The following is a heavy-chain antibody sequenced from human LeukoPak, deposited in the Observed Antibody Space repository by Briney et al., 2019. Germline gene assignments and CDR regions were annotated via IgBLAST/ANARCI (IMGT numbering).Heavy chain of an antibody. V-gene: IGHV3-48*03. Sequence: HPGGSLRLSCSASGFTFSSYEMNWVRQAPGKGLEWVSYISSSGGTIYYADSVKGRFTISRDNAKNSLYLQMNSLRAEDTAVYYCARDLSYCTITSCSYYYYGMDVWGQGTTVTVSS. CDR1: GFTFSSYE. D-gene: IGHD2-2*01. J-gene: IGHJ6*02. CDR3: ARDLSYCTITSCSYYYYGMDV. CDR2: ISSSGGTI.